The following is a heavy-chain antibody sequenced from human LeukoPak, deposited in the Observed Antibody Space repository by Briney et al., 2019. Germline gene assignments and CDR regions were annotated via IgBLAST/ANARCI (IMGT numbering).Heavy chain of an antibody. CDR1: GFTFSSYW. Sequence: GGSLRLSCAASGFTFSSYWIHWVRQVPGKGLVWVSRIDYDGSITNYADSVKGRFTISRDNARNTLYLQMNSLRVDDTAVYYGVKDLGGNYDYWGQGTLVTVSS. CDR3: VKDLGGNYDY. J-gene: IGHJ4*02. D-gene: IGHD1-7*01. V-gene: IGHV3-74*01. CDR2: IDYDGSIT.